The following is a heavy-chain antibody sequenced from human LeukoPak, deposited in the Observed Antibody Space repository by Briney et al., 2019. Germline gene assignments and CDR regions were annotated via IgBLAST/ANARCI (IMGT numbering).Heavy chain of an antibody. D-gene: IGHD3-10*01. J-gene: IGHJ3*02. CDR1: GFTFSSYS. V-gene: IGHV3-21*04. CDR2: ISSSSSCI. CDR3: AKGVRITMVRGAFDI. Sequence: GGSLRLSCAASGFTFSSYSMNWVRQAPGKGLEWVSSISSSSSCIYYADSVKGRFTISRDNAKNSLYLQMNSLRAEDTALYYCAKGVRITMVRGAFDIWGQGTMVTVSS.